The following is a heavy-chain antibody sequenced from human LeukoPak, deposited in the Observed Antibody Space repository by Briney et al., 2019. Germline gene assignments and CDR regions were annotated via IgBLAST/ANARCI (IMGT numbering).Heavy chain of an antibody. CDR1: GGTFSSYA. CDR2: IIPIFGTA. V-gene: IGHV1-69*13. J-gene: IGHJ3*02. Sequence: SVKVSCKASGGTFSSYAISWVRQAPGQGLEWMGGIIPIFGTANYAQKFRGRVTITADESTSTAYMELSSLRSEDTAVYYCAREGGAVGANYRAFDIWGQGTMVTVSS. CDR3: AREGGAVGANYRAFDI. D-gene: IGHD1-26*01.